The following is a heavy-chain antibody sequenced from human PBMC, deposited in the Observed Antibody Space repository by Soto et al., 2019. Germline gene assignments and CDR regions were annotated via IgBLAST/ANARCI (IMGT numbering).Heavy chain of an antibody. CDR1: GFTFSSYG. CDR2: IWYDGSNK. Sequence: GGSLRLSCAASGFTFSSYGMHWVRQAPGKGLEWVAVIWYDGSNKYYADSVKGRFTISRDNAKNTLYLQMNSLRAEDTAVYYCARLNGEKQLSVGYYYGMDVWGQGTTVTVSS. V-gene: IGHV3-33*01. J-gene: IGHJ6*02. D-gene: IGHD6-6*01. CDR3: ARLNGEKQLSVGYYYGMDV.